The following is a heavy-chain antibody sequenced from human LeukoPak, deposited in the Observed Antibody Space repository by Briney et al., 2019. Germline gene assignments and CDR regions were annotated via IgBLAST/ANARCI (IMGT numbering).Heavy chain of an antibody. Sequence: ASVKVSCKASGYTFTSYDINWVRQATGQGLECMGWMNPNSGNTGYAQKFQGRVTMTRNTSISTAYMELSSLRSEDTAVYYCARVAANHLGYCSGGSCSGGYFDYWGQGTLVTVSS. D-gene: IGHD2-15*01. CDR3: ARVAANHLGYCSGGSCSGGYFDY. CDR2: MNPNSGNT. V-gene: IGHV1-8*01. J-gene: IGHJ4*02. CDR1: GYTFTSYD.